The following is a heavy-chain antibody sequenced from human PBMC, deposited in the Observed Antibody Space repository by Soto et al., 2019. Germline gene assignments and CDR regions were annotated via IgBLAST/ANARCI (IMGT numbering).Heavy chain of an antibody. CDR2: IWYDGSNK. V-gene: IGHV3-33*01. D-gene: IGHD2-15*01. Sequence: QVQLVESGGGVVQPGRSLRLSCAASGFTFSSYGMHWVRQAPGKGLEWVAVIWYDGSNKYYADSVKGRFTISRDNSKNTLYLQMNSLRAEDTAVYYCARDGVVVVAATLHYYYGMDVWGQGTTVTVSS. CDR1: GFTFSSYG. J-gene: IGHJ6*02. CDR3: ARDGVVVVAATLHYYYGMDV.